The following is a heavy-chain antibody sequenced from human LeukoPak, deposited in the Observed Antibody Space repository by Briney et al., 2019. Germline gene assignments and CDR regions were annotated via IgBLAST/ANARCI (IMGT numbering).Heavy chain of an antibody. J-gene: IGHJ4*02. CDR2: ISSSSSYI. D-gene: IGHD6-13*01. CDR3: ARDQGAAAGFDY. V-gene: IGHV3-21*01. Sequence: TGRSLRLSCAASGFTFSSYSMNWVRQAPGKGLEWVSSISSSSSYIYYADSVKGRFTISRDNAKNSLYLQMNSLRAEDTAVYYCARDQGAAAGFDYWGQGTLVTVSS. CDR1: GFTFSSYS.